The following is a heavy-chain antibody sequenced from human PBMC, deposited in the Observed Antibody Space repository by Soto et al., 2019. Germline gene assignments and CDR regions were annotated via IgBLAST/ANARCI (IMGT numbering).Heavy chain of an antibody. Sequence: QVQLQESGPGLVKPSETLSLTCTVSGGSISSYYWSWIRQPPGKGLEWIGYIFYRGSTNYNPSLKSRVTMSLDTSKNQFSLKLRSVTAADTAVYYCAREGGVSGWYDWFDPWGQGTLVTVSS. CDR2: IFYRGST. V-gene: IGHV4-59*01. D-gene: IGHD6-19*01. J-gene: IGHJ5*02. CDR1: GGSISSYY. CDR3: AREGGVSGWYDWFDP.